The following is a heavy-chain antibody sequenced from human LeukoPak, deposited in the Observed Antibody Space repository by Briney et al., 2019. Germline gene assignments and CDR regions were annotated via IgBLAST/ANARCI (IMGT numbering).Heavy chain of an antibody. Sequence: SQTLSLTCAISGDSVSSNSAAWNWIRQSPSRGLEWLGRTYYRSKWYNDYAVSVKSRITINPDTSKNQFSLQLNSVTPEDTAVYYCARSSSGWYEVVSWFDPWGQGTLVTVSS. CDR2: TYYRSKWYN. D-gene: IGHD6-19*01. CDR1: GDSVSSNSAA. CDR3: ARSSSGWYEVVSWFDP. V-gene: IGHV6-1*01. J-gene: IGHJ5*02.